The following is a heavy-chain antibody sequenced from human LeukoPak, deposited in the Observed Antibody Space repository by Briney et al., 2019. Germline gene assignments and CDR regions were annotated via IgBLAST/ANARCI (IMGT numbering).Heavy chain of an antibody. V-gene: IGHV4-39*01. Sequence: PSETLSLTCTVSGGSISSSSPYWGWIRQPPGKGLEWIGTIYNGETTYYNSPLKSRVTISVDTSKNQFSLKLSSVTAADTAVYYCARPRDYGFDYWGQGTLVTVSS. D-gene: IGHD4/OR15-4a*01. CDR3: ARPRDYGFDY. CDR2: IYNGETT. J-gene: IGHJ4*02. CDR1: GGSISSSSPY.